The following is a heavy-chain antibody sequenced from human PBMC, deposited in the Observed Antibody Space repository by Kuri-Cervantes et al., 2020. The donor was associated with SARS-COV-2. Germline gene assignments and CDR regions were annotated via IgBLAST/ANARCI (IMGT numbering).Heavy chain of an antibody. J-gene: IGHJ4*02. CDR2: VYYSGST. D-gene: IGHD2-2*01. CDR1: GGSISSQSYY. Sequence: SETLSLTCTVSGGSISSQSYYWGWIRQPPGKGLEWIGSVYYSGSTYYNPSLKSRVTISVDTSKNQFSLKLSSVTAADTAVYYCARQGGIVVVPAALWGQGTLVTVSS. V-gene: IGHV4-39*01. CDR3: ARQGGIVVVPAAL.